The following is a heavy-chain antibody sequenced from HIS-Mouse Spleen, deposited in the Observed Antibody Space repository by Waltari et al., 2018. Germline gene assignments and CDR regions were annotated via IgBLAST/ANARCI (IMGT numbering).Heavy chain of an antibody. CDR3: AQNYYGSGSYYY. D-gene: IGHD3-10*01. Sequence: EVQLLESGGGLVQPGGSLRLSCAASGFTFSSYAMSWVRQAPGKGREWVSTIRGSGGRTYYADSVKGRFTISRDNSKNTLYLQMNSLRAEDTAVYYCAQNYYGSGSYYYWGQGTLVTVSS. J-gene: IGHJ4*02. CDR1: GFTFSSYA. CDR2: IRGSGGRT. V-gene: IGHV3-23*01.